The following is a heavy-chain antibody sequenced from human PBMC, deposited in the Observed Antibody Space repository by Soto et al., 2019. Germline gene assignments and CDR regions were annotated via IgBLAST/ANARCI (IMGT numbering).Heavy chain of an antibody. CDR1: GGTFSSYA. V-gene: IGHV1-69*01. J-gene: IGHJ4*02. CDR3: ARRYCSGGSCSDYFDY. D-gene: IGHD2-15*01. CDR2: IIPIFGTA. Sequence: QVQLVQSGAEVKKPGSSVKVSCKASGGTFSSYAISWVRQSPGQGLEWVGGIIPIFGTANYAQKFQGRVTITADEPTSTADMELRRLRYEETDVYYCARRYCSGGSCSDYFDYWGQGTLVTVSS.